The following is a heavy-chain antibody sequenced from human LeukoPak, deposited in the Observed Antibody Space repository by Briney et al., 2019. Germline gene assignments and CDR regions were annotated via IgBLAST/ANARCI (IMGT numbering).Heavy chain of an antibody. Sequence: GGSLRLSCAASGFTFSSYDMHWVRQAPGKGLEWVAFIRYDGNIKYLADSVKGRFTISRDTAKNTVDLQMNSLRAEDTAVYYCAKGRYHDSGGYPIDYWGQGTLVTVSS. CDR3: AKGRYHDSGGYPIDY. V-gene: IGHV3-30*02. CDR1: GFTFSSYD. J-gene: IGHJ4*02. D-gene: IGHD3-22*01. CDR2: IRYDGNIK.